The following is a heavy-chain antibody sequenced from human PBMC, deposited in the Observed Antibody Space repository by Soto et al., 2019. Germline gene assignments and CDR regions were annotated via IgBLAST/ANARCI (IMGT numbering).Heavy chain of an antibody. CDR1: GGTFSSYA. CDR2: IIPIFGTA. V-gene: IGHV1-69*12. CDR3: ASVWRRYCISTSCPDYGMDV. Sequence: QVQLVQSGAEVKKPGSSVKVSCKASGGTFSSYAISWVRQAPGQGLEWMGGIIPIFGTANYAQKFQGRVTITADESTSTAYMGRSSRRAEDTAVYCCASVWRRYCISTSCPDYGMDVWGQGTTVTVSS. J-gene: IGHJ6*02. D-gene: IGHD2-2*01.